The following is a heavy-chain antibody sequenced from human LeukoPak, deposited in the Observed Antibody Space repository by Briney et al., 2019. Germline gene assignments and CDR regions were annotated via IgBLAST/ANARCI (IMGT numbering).Heavy chain of an antibody. Sequence: PGGSLRLSCAASGFTFSSYEMNWVRQATGKGLEWVSYISSSGSTIYYGDSVKGRFTSSRDNAKNSLYLQMNSLRAEDTAVYYCAREGGHAVRDAFDIWGQGTMVTVSS. CDR2: ISSSGSTI. D-gene: IGHD3-16*01. J-gene: IGHJ3*02. CDR1: GFTFSSYE. V-gene: IGHV3-48*03. CDR3: AREGGHAVRDAFDI.